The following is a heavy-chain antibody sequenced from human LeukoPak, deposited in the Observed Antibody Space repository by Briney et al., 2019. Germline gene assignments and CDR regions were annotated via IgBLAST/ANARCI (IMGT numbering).Heavy chain of an antibody. J-gene: IGHJ6*02. Sequence: PSETLSLTCAVYGGSFSGYYWTWIRQPPGKGLEWIGEINHRGRTNYNPSLESRVTMSVDTSKNQFSVILTSVTAADTAVYYCARGHIVVVVAATPMSPYYGMDVWGQGTTVTVSS. V-gene: IGHV4-34*01. D-gene: IGHD2-15*01. CDR3: ARGHIVVVVAATPMSPYYGMDV. CDR2: INHRGRT. CDR1: GGSFSGYY.